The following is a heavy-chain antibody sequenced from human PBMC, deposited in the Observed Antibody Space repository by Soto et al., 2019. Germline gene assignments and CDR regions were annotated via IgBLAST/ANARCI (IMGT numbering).Heavy chain of an antibody. Sequence: GGSLRLSCAASGFTFSSYGMHWVRQAPGKGLEWVAVISYDGSNKYYADSVKGRFTISRDNSKNTLYLQMNSLRAEDTAVYYCAKDRELGYSNYGIDYWGQGTLVTVSS. J-gene: IGHJ4*02. D-gene: IGHD4-4*01. CDR2: ISYDGSNK. CDR1: GFTFSSYG. CDR3: AKDRELGYSNYGIDY. V-gene: IGHV3-30*18.